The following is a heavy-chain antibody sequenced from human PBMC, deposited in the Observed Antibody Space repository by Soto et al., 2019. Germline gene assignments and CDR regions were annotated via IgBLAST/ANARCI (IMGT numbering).Heavy chain of an antibody. CDR3: QTGSYYAFDI. V-gene: IGHV3-15*01. J-gene: IGHJ3*02. Sequence: GGSLRLSCAASGFTFSNAWMSWVHQAPGKGLEWVGRIKSKTDGGTTDYAAPVKGRFTISRDDSKNTLYLQRNSLKTEDTAVYYCQTGSYYAFDIWGQGTMVTVSS. CDR2: IKSKTDGGTT. D-gene: IGHD1-26*01. CDR1: GFTFSNAW.